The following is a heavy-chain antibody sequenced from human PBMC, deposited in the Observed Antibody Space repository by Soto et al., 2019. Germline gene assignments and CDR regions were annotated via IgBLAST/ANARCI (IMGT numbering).Heavy chain of an antibody. CDR1: GGSISSSSYY. D-gene: IGHD5-12*01. V-gene: IGHV4-39*01. CDR2: IYYSGST. Sequence: SETLSLTCTVSGGSISSSSYYWGWIRQPPGKGLEWIGSIYYSGSTYYNPSLKSRVTIHVDTSKNQFSLKLSSVTAADTAVYYCARTGHKDGYNWAYWGQGTLVTVSS. J-gene: IGHJ4*02. CDR3: ARTGHKDGYNWAY.